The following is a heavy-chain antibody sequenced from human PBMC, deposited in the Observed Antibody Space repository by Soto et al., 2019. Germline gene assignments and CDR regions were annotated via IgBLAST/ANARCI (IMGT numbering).Heavy chain of an antibody. CDR3: ARETGTKFILV. CDR2: ISSSSSTI. CDR1: GFTFSSYS. V-gene: IGHV3-48*01. J-gene: IGHJ6*04. Sequence: EVQLVESGGGLVQPGGSLRLSCAASGFTFSSYSMNWVRQAPGKGLEWVSYISSSSSTIYYADSVKGRFTISRDNAKNSLYLQMNSLRAEDTAVYYCARETGTKFILVWGKGTTVTFAS. D-gene: IGHD1-7*01.